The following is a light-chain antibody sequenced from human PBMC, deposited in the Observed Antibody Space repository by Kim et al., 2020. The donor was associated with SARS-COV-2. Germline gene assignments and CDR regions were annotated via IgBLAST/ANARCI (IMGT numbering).Light chain of an antibody. V-gene: IGKV3-20*01. J-gene: IGKJ4*01. CDR1: QTISSDS. Sequence: LSPGESATLSCRASQTISSDSLAWYQQRPGQAPRLLIYGASTRATDVPDRFSGGGSGTDFTLTLTTLEPEDFAVYYCQQYGDFVLTFGGGTKVEIK. CDR3: QQYGDFVLT. CDR2: GAS.